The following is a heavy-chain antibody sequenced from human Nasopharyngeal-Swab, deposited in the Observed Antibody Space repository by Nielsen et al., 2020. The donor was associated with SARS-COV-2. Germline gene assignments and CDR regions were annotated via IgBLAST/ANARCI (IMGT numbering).Heavy chain of an antibody. CDR2: ISYDGSNK. J-gene: IGHJ6*03. V-gene: IGHV3-30*18. D-gene: IGHD6-19*01. CDR1: GFTFSSYG. CDR3: AKDITGYSSGWFYYYYYMDV. Sequence: GESLKISCAASGFTFSSYGMHWVRQAPGKGLEWVAVISYDGSNKYYADSVKGRFTISRDNSKNTLYLQMNSLRAEDTAVYYCAKDITGYSSGWFYYYYYMDVWGKGTTVTVPS.